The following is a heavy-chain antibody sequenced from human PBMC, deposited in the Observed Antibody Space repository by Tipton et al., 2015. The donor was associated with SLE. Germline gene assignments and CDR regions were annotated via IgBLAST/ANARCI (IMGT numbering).Heavy chain of an antibody. V-gene: IGHV1-69*05. CDR1: GGTFSSYA. D-gene: IGHD2-2*02. CDR2: IIPIFGTA. CDR3: AVVPSAINAFDI. Sequence: QSGPEVKKPGSWVKVSCKASGGTFSSYAISWVRQAPGQGLEWMGGIIPIFGTANYAQKFKGRVTHTTDEPTSKAHMELSSLRSEHTAVYSCAVVPSAINAFDIWGQGPLVPVSP. J-gene: IGHJ3*02.